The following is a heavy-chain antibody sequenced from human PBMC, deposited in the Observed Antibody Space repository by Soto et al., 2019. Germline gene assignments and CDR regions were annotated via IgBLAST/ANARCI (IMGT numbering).Heavy chain of an antibody. CDR3: ARGYCTNGVCYTQDWFDP. J-gene: IGHJ5*02. D-gene: IGHD2-8*01. Sequence: PGESLKISCKGSGYSFTSYWIGWVRQMPGKGLEWMGIIYPGDSDTRYSPSFQGQVTISADKSISTAYLQWSSLKASDTAMYYCARGYCTNGVCYTQDWFDPWGQGTLVNVSS. CDR1: GYSFTSYW. CDR2: IYPGDSDT. V-gene: IGHV5-51*01.